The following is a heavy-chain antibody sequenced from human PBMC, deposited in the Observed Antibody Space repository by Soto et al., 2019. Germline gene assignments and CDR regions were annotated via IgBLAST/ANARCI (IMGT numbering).Heavy chain of an antibody. CDR1: GFTFSSYA. J-gene: IGHJ4*02. Sequence: EVQLLESGGGLVQPGGSLRLSCAASGFTFSSYAMSWVRQAPGKGLEWVSAISGSGGSTYYADSVKGRFTISRDNSKNTLXLQMNXLRAXDTAVYYCXXRSSXWYFDYWGQGTLVTVSS. D-gene: IGHD6-19*01. CDR2: ISGSGGST. CDR3: XXRSSXWYFDY. V-gene: IGHV3-23*01.